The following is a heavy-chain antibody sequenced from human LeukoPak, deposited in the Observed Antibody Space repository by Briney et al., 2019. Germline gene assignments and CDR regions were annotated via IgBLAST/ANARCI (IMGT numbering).Heavy chain of an antibody. V-gene: IGHV4-31*03. CDR3: ARESSVEMATIDY. CDR2: IYYSGST. Sequence: SQTLSLTCTVSGGSISSGGYYWIWIRHHPGKDLEWIGYIYYSGSTYYNPSLKSRVTISVDTSKNQFSLKLSSVTAADTAVYYCARESSVEMATIDYWGQGTLVTVSS. J-gene: IGHJ4*02. CDR1: GGSISSGGYY. D-gene: IGHD5-24*01.